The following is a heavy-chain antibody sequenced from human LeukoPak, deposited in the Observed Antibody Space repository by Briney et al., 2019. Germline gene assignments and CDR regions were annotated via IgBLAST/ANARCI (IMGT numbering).Heavy chain of an antibody. Sequence: GGSLRLSCAASGFTFSSYGMHWVRQASGKGLEWVAVIWYDGSNKYYADSVKGRFTISRDNSKNTLYLQMNSLRAEDTAVYYCATEHSRGYFDYWGQGTLVTVSS. CDR2: IWYDGSNK. V-gene: IGHV3-33*01. CDR1: GFTFSSYG. D-gene: IGHD1-14*01. J-gene: IGHJ4*02. CDR3: ATEHSRGYFDY.